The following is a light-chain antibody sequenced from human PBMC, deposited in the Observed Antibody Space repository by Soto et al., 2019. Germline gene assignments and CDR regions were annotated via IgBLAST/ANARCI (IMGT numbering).Light chain of an antibody. J-gene: IGLJ1*01. V-gene: IGLV8-61*01. Sequence: QAVVTQEPSFSVSPGGTVTLTCGLSSDSVSASHFPSWYQQTPGQAPRTLIYNTNTRSSGVPDRFSGSILGNRAALTITGAQADDESDYYCSSYAGSYTSYVFGTGTKVTVL. CDR3: SSYAGSYTSYV. CDR1: SDSVSASHF. CDR2: NTN.